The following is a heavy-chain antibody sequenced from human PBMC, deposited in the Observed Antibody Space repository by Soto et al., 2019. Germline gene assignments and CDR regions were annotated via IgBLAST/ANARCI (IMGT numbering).Heavy chain of an antibody. Sequence: QVQLVESGGGVVQPGRSLRLSCAASGFTFSSYGMHWVRQAPGKGLEWVAVIWYDGSNKYYADSVKGRFTISRDNSKNTLYLQMNSLTAEDTAVYYCARDTPHPYSSSWTGIFDYWAQGPLVTVSS. CDR1: GFTFSSYG. D-gene: IGHD6-13*01. CDR2: IWYDGSNK. V-gene: IGHV3-33*01. CDR3: ARDTPHPYSSSWTGIFDY. J-gene: IGHJ4*02.